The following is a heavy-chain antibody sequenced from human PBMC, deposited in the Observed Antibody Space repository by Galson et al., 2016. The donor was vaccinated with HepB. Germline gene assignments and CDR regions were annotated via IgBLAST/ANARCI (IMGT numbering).Heavy chain of an antibody. J-gene: IGHJ4*02. D-gene: IGHD2/OR15-2a*01. CDR1: GFTVTRSY. CDR2: IYTSGAT. V-gene: IGHV3-53*04. CDR3: ARGLVGSTTAFDT. Sequence: SLRLSCAASGFTVTRSYMTWVRQAPGKGLEWVSVIYTSGATYYADSVKGRLIMSRNNAKNTVDLQMSSLRTEDTAVYYCARGLVGSTTAFDTWGQGTGVAVSS.